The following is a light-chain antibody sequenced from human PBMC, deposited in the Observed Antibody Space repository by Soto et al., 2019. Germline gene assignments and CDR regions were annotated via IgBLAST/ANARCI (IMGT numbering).Light chain of an antibody. J-gene: IGLJ3*02. CDR2: EVS. V-gene: IGLV2-14*01. CDR1: SSDIDAYDY. CDR3: SSYSSTSTPWV. Sequence: QSVLTQPASVSGSPGQSITISCRGTSSDIDAYDYVSWYQKGPGIAPKLIIFEVSNRPSGVSDRFSGSKSGNTASLTISGLQPEDEGDYYCSSYSSTSTPWVFGGGTKLTVL.